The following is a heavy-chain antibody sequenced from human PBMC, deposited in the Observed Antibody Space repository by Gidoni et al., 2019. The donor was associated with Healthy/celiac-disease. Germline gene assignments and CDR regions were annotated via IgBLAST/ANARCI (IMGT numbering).Heavy chain of an antibody. CDR2: IRSKAYGGTK. Sequence: EVQLVESGGGLVQPVRSLRLSCTASGFTFGDYAVSWFRQAPGKGLEGGGFIRSKAYGGTKEYAASGKGRVTISRDVSKSIAYLQMNSLKTEDTAVYYCTRIPLGPAAMGDYYYYYMDVWGKGTTVTVSS. D-gene: IGHD2-2*01. CDR3: TRIPLGPAAMGDYYYYYMDV. J-gene: IGHJ6*03. V-gene: IGHV3-49*03. CDR1: GFTFGDYA.